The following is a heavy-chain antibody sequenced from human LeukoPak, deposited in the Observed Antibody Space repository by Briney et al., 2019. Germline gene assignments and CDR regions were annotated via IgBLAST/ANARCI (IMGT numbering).Heavy chain of an antibody. CDR3: AKNRATGMAFYDY. CDR2: ISGDGVYT. D-gene: IGHD5-18*01. CDR1: GFTFSNYA. J-gene: IGHJ4*02. V-gene: IGHV3-23*01. Sequence: GGSLRLSCAASGFTFSNYAMTWLRQAPGKGLEWISAISGDGVYTYYADSVKGRFTSSRDSSKSTLYLQMSNLRAEDTALYYCAKNRATGMAFYDYWGQGTQVTVSS.